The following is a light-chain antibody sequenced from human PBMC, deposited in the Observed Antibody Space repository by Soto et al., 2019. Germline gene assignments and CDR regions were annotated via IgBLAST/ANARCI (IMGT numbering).Light chain of an antibody. CDR1: SSDVGSYNL. CDR2: EGS. J-gene: IGLJ2*01. CDR3: CSYAGSSTLV. V-gene: IGLV2-23*01. Sequence: QSALTQPASGSGSPGQSITISCTGTSSDVGSYNLVSWYQQHPGKAPKLMIYEGSKRPSGVSNRFSGSKSGNTASLTISGLQAEDEADYYCCSYAGSSTLVFGGGTKLTLL.